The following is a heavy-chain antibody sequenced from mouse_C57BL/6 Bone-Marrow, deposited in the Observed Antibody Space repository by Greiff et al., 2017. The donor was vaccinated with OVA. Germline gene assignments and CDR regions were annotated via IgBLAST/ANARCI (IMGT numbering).Heavy chain of an antibody. Sequence: VQLQQPGAELVMPGASVKLSCKASGYTFTSYWMHWVKQRPGQGLEWIGEIDPSDSYTNYNQKFKGKSTLTVDKSSSTAYMQLSSLTSEDSAVYCCARENNSNLFAYWGQGTLVTVSA. CDR1: GYTFTSYW. CDR2: IDPSDSYT. J-gene: IGHJ3*01. D-gene: IGHD2-5*01. V-gene: IGHV1-69*01. CDR3: ARENNSNLFAY.